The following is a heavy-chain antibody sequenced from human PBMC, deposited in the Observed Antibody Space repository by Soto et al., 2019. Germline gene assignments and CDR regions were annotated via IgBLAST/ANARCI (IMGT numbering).Heavy chain of an antibody. D-gene: IGHD2-2*01. CDR3: ARFLKTDIVVVPAAPSGFDP. CDR2: MNPTSGNT. CDR1: GYTFTSYD. V-gene: IGHV1-8*01. Sequence: GASVKVSCKASGYTFTSYDINWVRQATGQGLEWMGWMNPTSGNTGYAQKFQGRVTMTRNTSISTAYMELSSLRSEDTAVYYCARFLKTDIVVVPAAPSGFDPWGQGTLVTVSS. J-gene: IGHJ5*02.